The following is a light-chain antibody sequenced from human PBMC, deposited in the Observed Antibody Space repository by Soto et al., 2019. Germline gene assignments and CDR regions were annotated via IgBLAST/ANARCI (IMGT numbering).Light chain of an antibody. CDR2: EVS. V-gene: IGLV2-14*01. J-gene: IGLJ1*01. CDR3: SSYSSSSTLV. Sequence: QSALTQPASVSGSPGQSITIACTGTSSDVGGYNYVSWFQQHPGTAPKLMISEVSNRPSGVSNRFSASKSGNTASLTISGLQSEDEATYYCSSYSSSSTLVFGTGTKVTVL. CDR1: SSDVGGYNY.